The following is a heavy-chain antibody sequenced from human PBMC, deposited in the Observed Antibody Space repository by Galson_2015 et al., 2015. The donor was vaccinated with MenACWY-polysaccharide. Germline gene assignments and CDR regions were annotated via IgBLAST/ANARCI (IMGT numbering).Heavy chain of an antibody. D-gene: IGHD3-10*01. J-gene: IGHJ4*02. Sequence: SLRLSCAGSGVTFSSYGMGWVRQAPGKGLEWVSGLSPTTGNTYYADSVRGRFTISRDNSKNTLYLQMNSLRAEDTAVYHCAKGAAHYGSGNYYDYWGQGTQVTVSS. CDR3: AKGAAHYGSGNYYDY. V-gene: IGHV3-23*01. CDR1: GVTFSSYG. CDR2: LSPTTGNT.